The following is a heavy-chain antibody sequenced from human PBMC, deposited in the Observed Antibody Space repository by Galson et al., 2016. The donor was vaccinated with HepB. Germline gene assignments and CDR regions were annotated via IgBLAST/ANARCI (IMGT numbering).Heavy chain of an antibody. J-gene: IGHJ3*02. Sequence: SLRLSCAASGIPFSDYAMTWIRQAPGKGLEWVANTNQDGSEKYYVDSVKGRFTISRDNSKSTLYLQMNSLRTEDTAVYYCARSRRDFWSGRDAFDIWGQGTMVSVSS. CDR2: TNQDGSEK. V-gene: IGHV3-7*01. CDR3: ARSRRDFWSGRDAFDI. CDR1: GIPFSDYA. D-gene: IGHD3-3*01.